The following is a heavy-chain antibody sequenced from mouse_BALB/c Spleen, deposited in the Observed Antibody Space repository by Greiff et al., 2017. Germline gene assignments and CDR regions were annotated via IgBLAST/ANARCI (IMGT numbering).Heavy chain of an antibody. V-gene: IGHV7-3*02. J-gene: IGHJ2*01. CDR1: GFTFTDYY. Sequence: EVKLVESGGGLVQPGGSLRLSCATSGFTFTDYYMSWVRQPPGKALEWLGFIRNKANGYTTEYSASVKGRFTISRDNSQSILYLQMNTLRAEDSATYYCARDGDYGRYYFDYWGQGTTLTVSS. D-gene: IGHD1-2*01. CDR3: ARDGDYGRYYFDY. CDR2: IRNKANGYTT.